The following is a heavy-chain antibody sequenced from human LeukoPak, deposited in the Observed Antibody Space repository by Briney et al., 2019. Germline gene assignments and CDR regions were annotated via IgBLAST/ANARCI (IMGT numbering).Heavy chain of an antibody. D-gene: IGHD6-19*01. CDR2: INPNSGGT. V-gene: IGHV1-2*04. CDR3: ARVKQWLVYDY. J-gene: IGHJ4*02. Sequence: ASAKVSCKASGYTFTGYYMHWVRQAPGQGLEWMGWINPNSGGTNYAQKFQGWVTMTRDTSISTAYMELSRLRSDDTAVYYCARVKQWLVYDYWGQGTLVTVSS. CDR1: GYTFTGYY.